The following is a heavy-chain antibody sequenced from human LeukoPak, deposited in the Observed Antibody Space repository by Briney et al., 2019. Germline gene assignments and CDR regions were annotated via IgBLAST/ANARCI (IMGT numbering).Heavy chain of an antibody. D-gene: IGHD3-3*01. CDR1: GFTVSSNY. V-gene: IGHV3-66*01. CDR2: IYSGGST. J-gene: IGHJ4*02. CDR3: AKVGARKIYYAIDY. Sequence: GGSLRLSCAASGFTVSSNYVSWVRQAPGKGLEWVSIIYSGGSTYYADFVKGGFIISRDNSKNTVYLQMSRLRAEDTAVYYCAKVGARKIYYAIDYWGQGTPVIVSS.